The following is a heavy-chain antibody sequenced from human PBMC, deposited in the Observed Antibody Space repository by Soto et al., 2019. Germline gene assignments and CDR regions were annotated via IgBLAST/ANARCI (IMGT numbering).Heavy chain of an antibody. D-gene: IGHD3-9*01. CDR2: IYYSGST. CDR1: GGSISSYY. V-gene: IGHV4-59*01. CDR3: ARGKGVNYDILTGP. Sequence: TSETLSLTCTVSGGSISSYYWIWIRQPPGKGLEWIGYIYYSGSTNYNPSLKSRVTISVDTSKNQFSLKLSSVTAADTAAYYCARGKGVNYDILTGPWGQGTLVTAPQ. J-gene: IGHJ4*02.